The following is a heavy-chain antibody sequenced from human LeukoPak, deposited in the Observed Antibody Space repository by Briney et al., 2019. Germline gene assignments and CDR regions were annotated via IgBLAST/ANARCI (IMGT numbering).Heavy chain of an antibody. J-gene: IGHJ6*02. CDR1: GFTFSSYA. CDR3: AKDQRNMTRRMDV. V-gene: IGHV3-23*01. Sequence: GGSLRLSCAASGFTFSSYAMSWVRQAPGKGLEWVSAISGSGGSTYYADSVKGRFTISRDNSKNTLYLQMNSLRVEDTAVYYCAKDQRNMTRRMDVWGQGTTVTVSS. D-gene: IGHD4-11*01. CDR2: ISGSGGST.